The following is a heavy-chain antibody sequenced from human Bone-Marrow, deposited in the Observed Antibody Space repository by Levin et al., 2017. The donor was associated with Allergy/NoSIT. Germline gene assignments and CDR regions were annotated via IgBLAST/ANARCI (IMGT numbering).Heavy chain of an antibody. Sequence: GGSLRLSCAASGFTFSSYSMNWVRQAPGKGLEWVSSISSSSYIYYADSVKGRFTISRDNAKNSLYLQMNSLRAEDTAVYYCARDLTNRLTVVDTAMVSSYWGQGTLVTVSS. CDR1: GFTFSSYS. CDR2: ISSSSYI. CDR3: ARDLTNRLTVVDTAMVSSY. V-gene: IGHV3-21*01. D-gene: IGHD5-18*01. J-gene: IGHJ4*02.